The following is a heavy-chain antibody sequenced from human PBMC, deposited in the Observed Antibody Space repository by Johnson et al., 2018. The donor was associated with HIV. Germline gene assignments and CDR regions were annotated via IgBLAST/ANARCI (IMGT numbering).Heavy chain of an antibody. CDR2: VKSISDGGTA. V-gene: IGHV3-15*01. CDR3: ARATRSSSSGRHDAFDI. J-gene: IGHJ3*02. CDR1: GFSFSDAW. Sequence: VQLVESGGGLVQPGGSLRLSCGGSGFSFSDAWMNWVRQAPGKGLELVGRVKSISDGGTADYAAPVRGRFTISRDTSENTLYLQMNSLKTEDTAVYYCARATRSSSSGRHDAFDICGQGTMVTVS. D-gene: IGHD6-6*01.